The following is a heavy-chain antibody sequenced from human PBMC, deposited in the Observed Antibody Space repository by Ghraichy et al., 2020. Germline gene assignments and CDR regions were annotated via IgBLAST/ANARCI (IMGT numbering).Heavy chain of an antibody. CDR2: IWYDGSNK. CDR1: GFTFSSYG. Sequence: GGSLRLSCAASGFTFSSYGMHWVRQAPGKGLEWVAVIWYDGSNKYYADSVKGRFTISRDNSKNTLYLQMNSLRAEDTAVYYCARALLRIAAAGTGHWGQGTLVTVSS. J-gene: IGHJ4*02. V-gene: IGHV3-33*01. D-gene: IGHD6-13*01. CDR3: ARALLRIAAAGTGH.